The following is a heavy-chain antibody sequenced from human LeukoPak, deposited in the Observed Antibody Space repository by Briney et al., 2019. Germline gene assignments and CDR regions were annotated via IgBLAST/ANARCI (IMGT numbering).Heavy chain of an antibody. J-gene: IGHJ5*02. V-gene: IGHV1-2*02. CDR1: GYTFTGYY. D-gene: IGHD4-11*01. CDR3: ARAGPVTWNWFDP. CDR2: INPNSGGT. Sequence: GASVKVSCKASGYTFTGYYMNWVRQAPGQGLEWMGWINPNSGGTNYAQKFQGRVTMTRDTSISTAYMELSRLRSDDTAVYYCARAGPVTWNWFDPWGQGTLVTVSS.